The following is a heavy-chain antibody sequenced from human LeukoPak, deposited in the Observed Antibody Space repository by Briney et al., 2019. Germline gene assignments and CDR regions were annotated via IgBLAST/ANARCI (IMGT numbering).Heavy chain of an antibody. V-gene: IGHV1-2*02. Sequence: GASVKVSCKASGYTFTGYYMHWVRQAPGQGLEWMGWINPNSGGTNYAQKFQGRVTMTRDTSISTAYMELSRLRSDDTAVYYCARGENRQNIAVAGTCDYWGQGTLVTVSS. J-gene: IGHJ4*02. D-gene: IGHD6-19*01. CDR3: ARGENRQNIAVAGTCDY. CDR2: INPNSGGT. CDR1: GYTFTGYY.